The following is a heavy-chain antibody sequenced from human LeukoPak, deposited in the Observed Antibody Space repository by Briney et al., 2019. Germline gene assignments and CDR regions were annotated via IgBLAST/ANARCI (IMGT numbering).Heavy chain of an antibody. CDR1: GFTFSSYA. CDR2: ISGSGGST. Sequence: PGGSLRLSCAASGFTFSSYAMSWVRQAPGKGLEWVPAISGSGGSTYYADSVKGRFTISRDNSKNTLYLQMNSLRAEDTAVYYCTSSNQRYYFDYWGQGTLVTVSS. CDR3: TSSNQRYYFDY. V-gene: IGHV3-23*01. J-gene: IGHJ4*02. D-gene: IGHD2-2*01.